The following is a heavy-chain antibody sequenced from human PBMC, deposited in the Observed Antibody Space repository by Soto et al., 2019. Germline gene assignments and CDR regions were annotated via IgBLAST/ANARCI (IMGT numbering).Heavy chain of an antibody. J-gene: IGHJ4*02. CDR2: IYSGGST. D-gene: IGHD1-1*01. Sequence: GGSLRLSCAASGFTVSSNYMSWVRQAPGKGLEWVSVIYSGGSTYYGDSVKGRFTISRDNSKNTLYLQMNSLRAEDTAVYYCASPIPGSSGGTRPREEYWGQGTLVTVSS. CDR3: ASPIPGSSGGTRPREEY. CDR1: GFTVSSNY. V-gene: IGHV3-53*01.